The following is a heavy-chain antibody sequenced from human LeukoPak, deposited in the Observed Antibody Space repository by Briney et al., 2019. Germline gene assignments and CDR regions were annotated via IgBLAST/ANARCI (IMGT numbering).Heavy chain of an antibody. Sequence: GGSLRLSCAASGFTFSSYAMSWVRQAPGKGLEWVSAISGSGGSTYYADSVKGRFTISRDNSKNTLYLQMNSLRAEDTAVYYCAKDPRITIFGVAIRPNYFDYWGQGTLVTVSS. D-gene: IGHD3-3*01. CDR2: ISGSGGST. J-gene: IGHJ4*02. CDR1: GFTFSSYA. CDR3: AKDPRITIFGVAIRPNYFDY. V-gene: IGHV3-23*01.